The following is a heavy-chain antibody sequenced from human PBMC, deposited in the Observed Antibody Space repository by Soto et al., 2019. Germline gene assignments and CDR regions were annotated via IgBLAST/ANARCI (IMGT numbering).Heavy chain of an antibody. CDR2: ISAYNGNT. J-gene: IGHJ6*03. V-gene: IGHV1-18*01. CDR1: GYTFTSYG. Sequence: QVQLVQSGAEVKKPGASVKVSCKASGYTFTSYGISWVRQAPGQGLEWMGWISAYNGNTNYAQKLQGRVNMSTDTCTSTAYMELKSLRSDDTAVYDCATWVPGDYYYYMDVWGKGTPVTVS. D-gene: IGHD2-2*01. CDR3: ATWVPGDYYYYMDV.